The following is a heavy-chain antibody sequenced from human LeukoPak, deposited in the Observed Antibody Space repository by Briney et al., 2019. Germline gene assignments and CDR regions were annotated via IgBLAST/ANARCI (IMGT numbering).Heavy chain of an antibody. CDR3: ASCHCTNGVCYGECEYFQE. J-gene: IGHJ1*01. V-gene: IGHV1-18*01. D-gene: IGHD2-8*01. Sequence: ASVKVSCKASGYTFTNFGISWVRQAPGQGLEWMEWIGPYTGKTNYAQKFQGRVTVTTDTSTTTAYMELRSLRSDDTAVYYCASCHCTNGVCYGECEYFQEWGQGTLVTVSS. CDR2: IGPYTGKT. CDR1: GYTFTNFG.